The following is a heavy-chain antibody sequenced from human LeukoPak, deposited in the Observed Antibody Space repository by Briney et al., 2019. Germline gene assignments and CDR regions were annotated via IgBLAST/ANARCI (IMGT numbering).Heavy chain of an antibody. CDR2: INSDGSST. D-gene: IGHD1-26*01. V-gene: IGHV3-74*01. Sequence: PWGSLRLSCAASGFTFSSYWMHWVRQAPGKGLVWVSRINSDGSSTSYADSVKGRFTISRDNAKNTLYLQMNSLRAEDTAVYYCARGYELGDIIVGANDAFDIWGQGTMVTVSS. J-gene: IGHJ3*02. CDR1: GFTFSSYW. CDR3: ARGYELGDIIVGANDAFDI.